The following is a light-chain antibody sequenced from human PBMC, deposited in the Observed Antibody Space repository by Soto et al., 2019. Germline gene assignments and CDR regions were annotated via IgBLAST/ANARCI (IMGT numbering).Light chain of an antibody. J-gene: IGLJ1*01. Sequence: ALTQPASVSGSPGQSITISCTGTSSDVGGYNYVSWYQQHPGKAPKLMIYDVSNRPSGVSNRFSGSKSGNTASLTISGLQAEDEADYYCSSYTSSSTLYVFGTGTKVTVL. CDR1: SSDVGGYNY. CDR3: SSYTSSSTLYV. V-gene: IGLV2-14*01. CDR2: DVS.